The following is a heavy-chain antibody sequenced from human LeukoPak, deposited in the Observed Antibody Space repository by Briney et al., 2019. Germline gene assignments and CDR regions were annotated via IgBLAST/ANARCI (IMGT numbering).Heavy chain of an antibody. CDR3: TRMTAGHDY. Sequence: SETLSLTCAVSGVSFDDYYWSWARQTPGKGLEWIGEINHSGYTNDSPSLKSRVTLSIDTSRKQFSLNLRSVTVADTGIYYCTRMTAGHDYWGQGTLVTVSS. V-gene: IGHV4-34*01. J-gene: IGHJ4*02. CDR2: INHSGYT. D-gene: IGHD2-21*02. CDR1: GVSFDDYY.